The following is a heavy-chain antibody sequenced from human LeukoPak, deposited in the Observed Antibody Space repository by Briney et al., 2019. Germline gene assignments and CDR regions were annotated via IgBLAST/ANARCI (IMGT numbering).Heavy chain of an antibody. CDR1: GFTFSSYS. V-gene: IGHV3-23*01. Sequence: GGSLRLSCAASGFTFSSYSMSWVRQAPGKGLEWVSTFSGTGEITYYADSVKGRFTISRDNSKNTLYLQMNALKAEDTAVYYCARSHSLSFAVCAFDIWGQGTTVTVSS. CDR3: ARSHSLSFAVCAFDI. J-gene: IGHJ3*02. CDR2: FSGTGEIT. D-gene: IGHD3-16*01.